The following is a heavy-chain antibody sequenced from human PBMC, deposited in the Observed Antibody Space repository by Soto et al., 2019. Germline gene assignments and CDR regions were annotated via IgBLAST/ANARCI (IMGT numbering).Heavy chain of an antibody. CDR3: ARGIDPDYYYDSSGYSNWFDP. J-gene: IGHJ5*02. CDR2: INHSGST. V-gene: IGHV4-34*01. CDR1: GGSFSGYY. Sequence: SETLSLTCAVYGGSFSGYYWSWIRQPPGKGLEWIGEINHSGSTNYNPSLKSRVTISVDTSKNQFSLKLSSVTAADTAVYYCARGIDPDYYYDSSGYSNWFDPWGQGTLVTVSS. D-gene: IGHD3-22*01.